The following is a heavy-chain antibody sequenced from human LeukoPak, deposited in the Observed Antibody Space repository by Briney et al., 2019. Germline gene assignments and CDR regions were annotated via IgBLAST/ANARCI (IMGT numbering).Heavy chain of an antibody. CDR1: GDSVSSNSAA. D-gene: IGHD6-19*01. CDR3: ARAAVAGMGGYYYGMDV. J-gene: IGHJ6*02. V-gene: IGHV6-1*01. CDR2: TYYRSKWYN. Sequence: SQTLSLTCAISGDSVSSNSAAWSWIRQSPSRGLEWLGRTYYRSKWYNDYAVSVKSRITINPDTSKNQFSLQLNSVTPEDTAVYYCARAAVAGMGGYYYGMDVWGQGTTVTISS.